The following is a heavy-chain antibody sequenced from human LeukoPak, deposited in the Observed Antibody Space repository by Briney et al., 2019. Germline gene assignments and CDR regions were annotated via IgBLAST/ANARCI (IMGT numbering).Heavy chain of an antibody. CDR2: IYYSGST. CDR3: ARDLQWLVPYFQH. V-gene: IGHV4-59*12. Sequence: SETLSLTCTVSGGSISSYYWSWIRQPPGKGLEWIGYIYYSGSTNYNPSLKSRVTISVDTSKNQFSLKLSSVTAADTAVYYCARDLQWLVPYFQHWGQGTLVTVSS. CDR1: GGSISSYY. J-gene: IGHJ1*01. D-gene: IGHD6-19*01.